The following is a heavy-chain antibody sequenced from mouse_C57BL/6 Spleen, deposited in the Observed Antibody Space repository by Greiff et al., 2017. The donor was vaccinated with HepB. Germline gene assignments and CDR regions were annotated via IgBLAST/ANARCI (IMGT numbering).Heavy chain of an antibody. Sequence: EVKLQQSGPELVKPGASVKISCKASGYSFTDYNMNWVKQSNGKSLEWIGVINPNYGTTSYNQKFKGKATLTVDESSSTAYMQLNSLTSEDAAVYVCARALRSYDYPMDYWGQGTSVTVSS. D-gene: IGHD2-4*01. V-gene: IGHV1-39*01. J-gene: IGHJ4*01. CDR1: GYSFTDYN. CDR2: INPNYGTT. CDR3: ARALRSYDYPMDY.